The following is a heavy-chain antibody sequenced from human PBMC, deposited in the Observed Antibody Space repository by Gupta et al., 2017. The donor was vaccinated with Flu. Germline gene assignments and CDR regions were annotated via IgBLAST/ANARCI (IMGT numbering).Heavy chain of an antibody. Sequence: GRHAPGKRLEYVSCMRGLDEGRVTFYGASVRGRFTVSRDTTKNTLFLQMDDLRPDDTAKYFCARGCKQHIDFWGHGTLVTVSS. CDR2: MRGLDEGRVT. J-gene: IGHJ4*03. V-gene: IGHV3-64*02. CDR3: ARGCKQHIDF. D-gene: IGHD2-8*01.